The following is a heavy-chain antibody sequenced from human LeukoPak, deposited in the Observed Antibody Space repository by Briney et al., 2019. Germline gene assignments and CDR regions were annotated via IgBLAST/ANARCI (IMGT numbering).Heavy chain of an antibody. D-gene: IGHD3-10*01. CDR3: ARAAMVRGVDYFDY. CDR2: ISGIGGIT. Sequence: GGSLRLSCAASGFTFSSYSMTWVRQAPGKGLEWVSVISGIGGITYYADSVKGRFTISRDNSENTLYLQMNSLRVEATAVYYCARAAMVRGVDYFDYWGQGTLATVSS. J-gene: IGHJ4*02. CDR1: GFTFSSYS. V-gene: IGHV3-23*01.